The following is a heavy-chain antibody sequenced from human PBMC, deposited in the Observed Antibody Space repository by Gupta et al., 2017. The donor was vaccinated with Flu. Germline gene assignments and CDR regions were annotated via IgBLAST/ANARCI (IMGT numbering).Heavy chain of an antibody. CDR3: ARDFSNYFYYRDV. CDR1: FSHFW. CDR2: IKADGSET. J-gene: IGHJ6*03. Sequence: FSHFWMTWVRQATGKGLEWVANIKADGSETYYVDSVKGRFTISRDNAKNSLYLQMNSLRAEDTALDYCARDFSNYFYYRDVWGKGTTVTVSS. D-gene: IGHD6-13*01. V-gene: IGHV3-7*01.